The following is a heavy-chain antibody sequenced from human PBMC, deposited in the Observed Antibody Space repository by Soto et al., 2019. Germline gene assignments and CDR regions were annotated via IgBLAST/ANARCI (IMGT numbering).Heavy chain of an antibody. CDR3: ARGKGSYYDSSGYYYFDY. Sequence: QVQLLQSGAEVKKPGSSVKVSCKASGGTFSSYAISWVRQAPGQGLEWMGGIIPIFGTANYAQKFQGRVTITADESTSTAYMELSSLRSEDTAVYYCARGKGSYYDSSGYYYFDYWGQGTLVTVSS. D-gene: IGHD3-22*01. J-gene: IGHJ4*02. CDR2: IIPIFGTA. CDR1: GGTFSSYA. V-gene: IGHV1-69*01.